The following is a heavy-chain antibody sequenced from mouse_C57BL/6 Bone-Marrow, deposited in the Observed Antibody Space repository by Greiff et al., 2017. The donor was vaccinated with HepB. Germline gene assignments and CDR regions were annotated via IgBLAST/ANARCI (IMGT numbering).Heavy chain of an antibody. CDR1: GFTFSDYG. CDR2: ISSGSSTI. Sequence: DVHLVESGGGLVKPGGSLKLSCAASGFTFSDYGMHWVRQAPEKGLEWVAYISSGSSTIYYADTVKGRFTISRDNAKNTLFLQMTSLRSEDTAMYYCANWVWFAYWGQGTLVTVSA. D-gene: IGHD4-1*01. J-gene: IGHJ3*01. V-gene: IGHV5-17*01. CDR3: ANWVWFAY.